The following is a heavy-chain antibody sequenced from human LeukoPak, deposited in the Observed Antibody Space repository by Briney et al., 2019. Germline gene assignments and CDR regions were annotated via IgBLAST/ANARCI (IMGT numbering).Heavy chain of an antibody. J-gene: IGHJ4*02. Sequence: GGSLRLSCAASGFTFSIYSMNWVRQAPGKRPEWVSYISTTGGTIYYSDSVKVRFTISRDNAKNSLPLQMNSLRAADTAVYYCARAGYGDYHFDSWGQGTQVTVSS. CDR2: ISTTGGTI. D-gene: IGHD4-17*01. CDR3: ARAGYGDYHFDS. V-gene: IGHV3-48*01. CDR1: GFTFSIYS.